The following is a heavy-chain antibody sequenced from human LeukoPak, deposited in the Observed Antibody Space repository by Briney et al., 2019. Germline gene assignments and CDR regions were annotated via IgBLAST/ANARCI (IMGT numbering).Heavy chain of an antibody. Sequence: SESLSLTCSVSGGSISSGRYYWTWIRQPAGKGLEWIWRLYTNDNTNYDPCVESRVSISVDTYKIPVYLQLTSVTAADTAVYFCARGVVTDYYYMDVWGKGITVIVSS. V-gene: IGHV4-61*02. CDR2: LYTNDNT. CDR1: GGSISSGRYY. J-gene: IGHJ6*03. D-gene: IGHD2-21*02. CDR3: ARGVVTDYYYMDV.